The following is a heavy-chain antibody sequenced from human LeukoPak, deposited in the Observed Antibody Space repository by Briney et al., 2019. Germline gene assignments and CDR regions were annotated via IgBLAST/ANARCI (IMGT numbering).Heavy chain of an antibody. D-gene: IGHD3-22*01. V-gene: IGHV3-33*01. Sequence: PGGSLRLSCAASGFTFSSYGMHWVRQAPGKGLEWVAVIWYDGSNKYYADSVKGRFTISRDNSKNTLYLQMNSLRAEDTAVYYCARDRPYYYDSSGSLDYWGQGTLVTVSS. J-gene: IGHJ4*02. CDR3: ARDRPYYYDSSGSLDY. CDR2: IWYDGSNK. CDR1: GFTFSSYG.